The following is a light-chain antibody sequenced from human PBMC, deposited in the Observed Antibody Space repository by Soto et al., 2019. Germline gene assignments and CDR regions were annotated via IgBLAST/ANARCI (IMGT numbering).Light chain of an antibody. CDR3: QQSDSYSYT. CDR2: AAS. CDR1: QSITNY. V-gene: IGKV1-39*01. Sequence: DIQMTQSPSSLSVSVGDRVTITCRASQSITNYLNWYQQKPGKAPKLLVYAASSLQRGVPSRFSGNGSGTDFTLTISSLQPEDFATYYWQQSDSYSYTFGQWTKLEIK. J-gene: IGKJ2*01.